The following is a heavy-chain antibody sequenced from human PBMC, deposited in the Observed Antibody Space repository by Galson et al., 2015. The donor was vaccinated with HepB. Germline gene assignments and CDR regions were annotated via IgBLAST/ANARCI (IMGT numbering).Heavy chain of an antibody. CDR3: ARVGGYSSSWYQVGEFDY. Sequence: SVKVSCKASGGTFSSYAISWVRQAPGQGLEWMGGIIPIFGTANYAQKFQGRVTITADESTSTAYMELSSLRSEDTAVYYCARVGGYSSSWYQVGEFDYWGQGTLVTVSS. V-gene: IGHV1-69*13. J-gene: IGHJ4*02. D-gene: IGHD6-13*01. CDR2: IIPIFGTA. CDR1: GGTFSSYA.